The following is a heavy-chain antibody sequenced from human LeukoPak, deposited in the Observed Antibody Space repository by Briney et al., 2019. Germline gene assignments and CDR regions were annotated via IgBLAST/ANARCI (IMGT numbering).Heavy chain of an antibody. Sequence: EPSAKVSCKLSGYTSTSFGTGCVCPAPRQGVESIGWNSAYNGNTNYAQKLQGRVTMTADTTTSTAYMELRSLRSDDTAVYYCARAKKFKLLWYGRPNNCFDPWGQGTRVTVSS. J-gene: IGHJ5*02. CDR2: NSAYNGNT. CDR1: GYTSTSFG. V-gene: IGHV1-18*01. D-gene: IGHD3-10*01. CDR3: ARAKKFKLLWYGRPNNCFDP.